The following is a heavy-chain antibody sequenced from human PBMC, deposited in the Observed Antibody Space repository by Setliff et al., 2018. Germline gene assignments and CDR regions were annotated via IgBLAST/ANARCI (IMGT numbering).Heavy chain of an antibody. Sequence: SETLSLTCTVSGASINSGTYYWAWIRQPPGKGLEWIGRIHYSGTTYYNPSLKSRVTISVDTSKNHFSLKLSSVTAADTAVYYCAGSTVTQVDYWGQGTLVTVSS. D-gene: IGHD4-17*01. CDR3: AGSTVTQVDY. V-gene: IGHV4-39*02. CDR1: GASINSGTYY. J-gene: IGHJ4*02. CDR2: IHYSGTT.